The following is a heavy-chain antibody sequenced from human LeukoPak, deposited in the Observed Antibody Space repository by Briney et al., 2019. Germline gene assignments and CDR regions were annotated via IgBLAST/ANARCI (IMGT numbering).Heavy chain of an antibody. J-gene: IGHJ4*02. D-gene: IGHD5-12*01. Sequence: PSETLSLTCAVYGGSFSGYYGSWMRRPPGKGGEWIGEIHHSGSTNYNPSLKSRVTISVDTSKNQFSLTLSSVTAADTAVYYCARVDSGYDQRPDYWGQGTLVTVSS. CDR1: GGSFSGYY. V-gene: IGHV4-34*01. CDR3: ARVDSGYDQRPDY. CDR2: IHHSGST.